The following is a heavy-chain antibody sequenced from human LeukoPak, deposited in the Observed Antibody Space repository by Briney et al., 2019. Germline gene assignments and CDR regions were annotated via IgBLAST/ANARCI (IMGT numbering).Heavy chain of an antibody. Sequence: PGGSLRLSCAAFGFTFSSYAMSWVRQAPGKGLEWVSAISGSGGSTYYADSVKGRFTISRDNSKNTLYLQMNSLRAEDTAVYYCAKDSPYYDILTGYYPYPDAFDIWGQGTMVTVSS. CDR2: ISGSGGST. D-gene: IGHD3-9*01. CDR1: GFTFSSYA. V-gene: IGHV3-23*01. J-gene: IGHJ3*02. CDR3: AKDSPYYDILTGYYPYPDAFDI.